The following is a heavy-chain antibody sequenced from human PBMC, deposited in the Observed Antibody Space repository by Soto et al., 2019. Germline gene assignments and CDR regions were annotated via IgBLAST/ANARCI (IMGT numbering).Heavy chain of an antibody. CDR1: GGSISSYY. CDR2: IYYSGST. J-gene: IGHJ5*02. CDR3: ARVRYDILTGYYGTPPLNWFDP. Sequence: PSETLSLTCTVSGGSISSYYWSWIRQPPGKGLEWIGYIYYSGSTNYNPSLKSRVTISVDTSKNQFSLKLSSVTAADTAVYYCARVRYDILTGYYGTPPLNWFDPWGQGTLVTVSS. V-gene: IGHV4-59*01. D-gene: IGHD3-9*01.